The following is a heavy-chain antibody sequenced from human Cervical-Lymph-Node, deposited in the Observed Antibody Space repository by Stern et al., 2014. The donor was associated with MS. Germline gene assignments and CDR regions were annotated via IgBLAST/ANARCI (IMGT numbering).Heavy chain of an antibody. D-gene: IGHD4-17*01. Sequence: QVQLQESGPGLVKPSQTLSLTCTVSGGSINNGGFHWSWISQPPGKVLEWIGYIYYIVTPFYNPSFQSRVDISLDTSKSQFSLRLSSVTAADTAVYYCARMTTGLRETRGFDSWCQGALVTVSS. CDR1: GGSINNGGFH. CDR3: ARMTTGLRETRGFDS. CDR2: IYYIVTP. V-gene: IGHV4-30-4*01. J-gene: IGHJ4*02.